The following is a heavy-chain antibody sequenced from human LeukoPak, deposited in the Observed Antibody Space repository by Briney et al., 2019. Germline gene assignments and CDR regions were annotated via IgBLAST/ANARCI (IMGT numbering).Heavy chain of an antibody. CDR2: INQDDTQK. J-gene: IGHJ4*02. Sequence: GGSLRLSCAASGFTFTYYWMSWVRQAPGKGLEWVANINQDDTQKYYVDSVKGRFAISKDNAKNPLYLQMNSLRVEDTAVYYCAKVGRSGWPLDNWGQGTLVTVSS. CDR1: GFTFTYYW. V-gene: IGHV3-7*01. CDR3: AKVGRSGWPLDN. D-gene: IGHD6-19*01.